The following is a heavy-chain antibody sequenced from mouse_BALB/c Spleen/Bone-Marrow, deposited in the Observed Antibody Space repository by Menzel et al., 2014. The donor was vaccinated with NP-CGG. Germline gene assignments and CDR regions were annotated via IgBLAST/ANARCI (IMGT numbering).Heavy chain of an antibody. J-gene: IGHJ3*01. CDR2: ITPSNGGS. V-gene: IGHV1S81*02. CDR3: SREGAY. CDR1: GYTFTNYY. Sequence: VQLQESGAELVKPGASVKLSCKASGYTFTNYYMYWVKQRPGQGLEWIGEITPSNGGSNFIEKFKNKATLTVDKSPSTAYMQLSSLTSEDSAVYYCSREGAYWGQGTLVTVSA.